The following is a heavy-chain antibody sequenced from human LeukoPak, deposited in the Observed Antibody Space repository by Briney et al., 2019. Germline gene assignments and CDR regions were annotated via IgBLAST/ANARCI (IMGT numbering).Heavy chain of an antibody. CDR1: GGSISSHY. CDR3: ARELTIGYYYYVDV. Sequence: PSETLSLTCTVSGGSISSHYWSWIRQPPGKGLEWIGYIYYSGSTNYNPSLKSRVTISVDTSKNQFSLKLSSVTAADTAVYYCARELTIGYYYYVDVWGKGTTVTVSS. CDR2: IYYSGST. D-gene: IGHD3-10*01. J-gene: IGHJ6*03. V-gene: IGHV4-59*11.